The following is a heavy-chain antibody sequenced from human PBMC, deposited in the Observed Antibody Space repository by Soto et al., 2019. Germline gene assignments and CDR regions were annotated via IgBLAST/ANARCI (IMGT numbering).Heavy chain of an antibody. D-gene: IGHD6-13*01. Sequence: PSETLCRTCIASGGSIRGGGSYWGWILHLPGLGLEWIRYIYYTGTTYYSPSLKSRVTISVDTSKNQFALKLSSVTAADTAVYYCARSQVEVGSSSRGGMDVWGQGTTVTVSS. J-gene: IGHJ6*02. CDR2: IYYTGTT. CDR1: GGSIRGGGSY. CDR3: ARSQVEVGSSSRGGMDV. V-gene: IGHV4-31*03.